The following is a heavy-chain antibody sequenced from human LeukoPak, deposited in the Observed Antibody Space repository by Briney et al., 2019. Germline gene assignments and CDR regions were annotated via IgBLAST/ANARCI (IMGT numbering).Heavy chain of an antibody. CDR2: IYYRWST. V-gene: IGHV4-59*08. Sequence: SETLSLTCTVSGGSISNYYWSWIRQPPGKGLEWIGYIYYRWSTNYNPSLKSRVTISVDTSKNQFSLKLSSVTAADTAVYYCARVHSGYDFGNRKYYYFDYWGQGTLVTVSS. CDR3: ARVHSGYDFGNRKYYYFDY. J-gene: IGHJ4*02. CDR1: GGSISNYY. D-gene: IGHD5-12*01.